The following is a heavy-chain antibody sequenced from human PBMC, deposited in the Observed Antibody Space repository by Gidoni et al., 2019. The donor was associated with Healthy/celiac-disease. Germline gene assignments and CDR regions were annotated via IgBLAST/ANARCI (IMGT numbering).Heavy chain of an antibody. D-gene: IGHD3-10*01. Sequence: QVQLVQSGAEMKKPGASVKVSCTASGYSFISFNINWVRQAAGHGPEWIGWMNPHNGDTGYAQKFQGRVTMTRDTSIRTAYMELSGLTFDDTAVYYCVLPRGMDVWGQGTTVTVSS. V-gene: IGHV1-8*01. J-gene: IGHJ6*02. CDR3: VLPRGMDV. CDR1: GYSFISFN. CDR2: MNPHNGDT.